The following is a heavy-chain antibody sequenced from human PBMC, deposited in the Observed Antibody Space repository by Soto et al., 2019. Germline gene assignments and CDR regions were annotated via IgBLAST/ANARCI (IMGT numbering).Heavy chain of an antibody. D-gene: IGHD3-3*01. J-gene: IGHJ4*02. CDR3: AKDRYYDVWSGTPDY. CDR2: ISGSGGIT. V-gene: IGHV3-23*01. Sequence: EVQLLESGGGLVQPGGSLRLSCAASGFTFSSYAMSWVRQAPGKGLEWVSAISGSGGITYYADSVKGRFTISRDNSQNTLYLQMNSLRAEDTAVYYCAKDRYYDVWSGTPDYWGQGTLVTVSS. CDR1: GFTFSSYA.